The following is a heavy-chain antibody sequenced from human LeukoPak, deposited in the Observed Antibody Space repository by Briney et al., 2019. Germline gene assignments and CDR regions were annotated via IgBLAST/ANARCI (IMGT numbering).Heavy chain of an antibody. CDR3: ARETISGSYVIDY. D-gene: IGHD1-26*01. CDR2: INHSGST. J-gene: IGHJ4*02. Sequence: SETLSLTCAVYGGSFSGYYWTWIRQPPGKGLEWIGEINHSGSTNYTPSLKSQVTISVDTSKNQFSLKLSSVTAADTAVYYCARETISGSYVIDYWGQGTLVTVSS. CDR1: GGSFSGYY. V-gene: IGHV4-34*01.